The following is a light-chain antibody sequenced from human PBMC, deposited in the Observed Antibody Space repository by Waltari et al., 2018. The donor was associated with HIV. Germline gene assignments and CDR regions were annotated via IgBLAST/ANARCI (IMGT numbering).Light chain of an antibody. CDR2: GNS. CDR1: SSNIGAGSD. J-gene: IGLJ1*01. CDR3: QSYDSSLSGYV. V-gene: IGLV1-40*01. Sequence: QSVLTQPPSVSGAPGQRVTISCPGRSSNIGAGSDVPWYQQLPGTAPKPLIYGNSNRPSGVPDRFSGSKSGTSASLAITGLQAEDEADYYCQSYDSSLSGYVFGTGTKVTVL.